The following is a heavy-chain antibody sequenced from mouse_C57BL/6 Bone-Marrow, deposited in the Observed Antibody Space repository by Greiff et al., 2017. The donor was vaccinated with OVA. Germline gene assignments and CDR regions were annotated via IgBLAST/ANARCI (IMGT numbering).Heavy chain of an antibody. J-gene: IGHJ3*01. V-gene: IGHV1-61*01. CDR1: GYTFTSYW. CDR3: AGSGGYGSYEFAY. Sequence: QVQLQQPGAELVRPGSSVKLSCKASGYTFTSYWMDWVKQRPGQGLEWIGNIYPSDSGTNYNQKFKDKATLTVDKSSSTASMQLSRLTSEDSAVYDCAGSGGYGSYEFAYWGQGTLVTVSA. D-gene: IGHD1-1*02. CDR2: IYPSDSGT.